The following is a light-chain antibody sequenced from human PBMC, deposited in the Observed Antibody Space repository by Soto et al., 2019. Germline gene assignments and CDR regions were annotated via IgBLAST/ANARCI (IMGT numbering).Light chain of an antibody. CDR3: HQRSSWPRGT. Sequence: EIQLTQSPATLSSFPGDRVTLSCRASQYINTRLAWYQHRPGQAPRLLIYQTSIRAAGIPARFSASGTGTDFTLTISDVQPEDFAVYYCHQRSSWPRGTFGQGTKVDIK. J-gene: IGKJ1*01. V-gene: IGKV3-11*01. CDR2: QTS. CDR1: QYINTR.